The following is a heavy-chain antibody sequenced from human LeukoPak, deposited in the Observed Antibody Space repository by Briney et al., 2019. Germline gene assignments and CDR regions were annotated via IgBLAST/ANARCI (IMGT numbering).Heavy chain of an antibody. Sequence: PGGSLRLSCAASGFTFSSYAMSWIRQAPGKGLEWVSYISSSGSTIYYADSVKGRFTISRDNAKNSLYLQMNSLRAEDTAVYYCARGVYDSSVVFDYWGQGTLVTVSS. CDR1: GFTFSSYA. V-gene: IGHV3-11*01. CDR2: ISSSGSTI. J-gene: IGHJ4*02. CDR3: ARGVYDSSVVFDY. D-gene: IGHD3-22*01.